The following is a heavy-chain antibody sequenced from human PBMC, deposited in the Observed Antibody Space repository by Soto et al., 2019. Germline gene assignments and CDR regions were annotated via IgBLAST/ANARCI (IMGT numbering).Heavy chain of an antibody. CDR2: IIPIFGTA. Sequence: ASVKVSCKACGGTFSSYAISWVRQAPGQGLEWMGGIIPIFGTANYAQKFQGRVTITADKSTSTAYMELSSLRSEDTAVYYCARGVPGMYYATGAFDIWGQGTMVTVSS. CDR3: ARGVPGMYYATGAFDI. CDR1: GGTFSSYA. V-gene: IGHV1-69*06. J-gene: IGHJ3*02. D-gene: IGHD2-8*01.